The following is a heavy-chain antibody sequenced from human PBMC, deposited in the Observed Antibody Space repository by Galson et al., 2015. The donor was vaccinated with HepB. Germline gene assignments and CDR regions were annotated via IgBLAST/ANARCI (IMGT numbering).Heavy chain of an antibody. D-gene: IGHD5-18*01. CDR1: GFTFSDYY. Sequence: SLRLSCAASGFTFSDYYMTWICQAPGKGLEWVSYISSSGSTIYSADSVKGRFTISRDNAKNSLYLQMNSLRAEDTAVYYCARDLRIQPNYYYYYGMDVWGQGTTVTVSS. J-gene: IGHJ6*02. CDR3: ARDLRIQPNYYYYYGMDV. V-gene: IGHV3-11*01. CDR2: ISSSGSTI.